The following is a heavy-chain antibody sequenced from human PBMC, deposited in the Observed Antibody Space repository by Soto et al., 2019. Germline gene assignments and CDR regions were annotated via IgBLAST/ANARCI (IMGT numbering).Heavy chain of an antibody. Sequence: QVQLVESGGGVVQPGRSLRLSCAASGFTFRSYGLHWVRQAPGKGLEWVAVISYDGSNKYNADSVKGRFTISRDNSKNTLYLQMNSLRAEDTAVYYCARDYFYESSGTFGWLDPWGQGTLVTVFS. J-gene: IGHJ5*02. CDR2: ISYDGSNK. CDR3: ARDYFYESSGTFGWLDP. V-gene: IGHV3-30*04. D-gene: IGHD3-22*01. CDR1: GFTFRSYG.